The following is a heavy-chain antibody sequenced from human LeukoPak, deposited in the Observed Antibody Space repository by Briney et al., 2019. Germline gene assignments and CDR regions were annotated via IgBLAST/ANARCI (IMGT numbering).Heavy chain of an antibody. D-gene: IGHD3-16*01. V-gene: IGHV3-23*01. J-gene: IGHJ4*01. CDR3: AKDVGGLSPYYFDY. CDR1: GFTLSSYA. Sequence: GGSLRLSCAASGFTLSSYAMSWVRQAPGKGLEWVSAISDSGNTYHADSVKGRFAISRDSSKNTLFLQMNSLRAEDTAVYYCAKDVGGLSPYYFDYWGHGTLVTVSS. CDR2: ISDSGNT.